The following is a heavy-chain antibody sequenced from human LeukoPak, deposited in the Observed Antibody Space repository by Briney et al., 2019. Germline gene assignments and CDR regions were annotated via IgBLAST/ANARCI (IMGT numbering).Heavy chain of an antibody. D-gene: IGHD3-22*01. Sequence: GGSLRRSCAASGFTFSSYAMSWVRQAPGKGLEWVSAISGSGGSTYYADSVKGRFTISRDNSKNTLYLQMNSLRAEDTAVYYCATDMIVVVISLYYFDYWGQGTLVTVSS. V-gene: IGHV3-23*01. J-gene: IGHJ4*02. CDR3: ATDMIVVVISLYYFDY. CDR1: GFTFSSYA. CDR2: ISGSGGST.